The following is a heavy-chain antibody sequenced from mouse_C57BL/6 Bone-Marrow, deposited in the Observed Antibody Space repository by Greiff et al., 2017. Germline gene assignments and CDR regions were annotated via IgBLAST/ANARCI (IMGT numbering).Heavy chain of an antibody. D-gene: IGHD2-4*01. CDR1: GYTFTDYY. J-gene: IGHJ3*01. V-gene: IGHV1-26*01. CDR2: INPNNGGT. Sequence: EVQLQQSGPELVKPGASVKISCKASGYTFTDYYMNWVKQSHGKSLEWIGDINPNNGGTSYNQKFKGKATLTVDKSSSTAYMELRTLTSEDSAVYYCARAPIYCDYSAWFAYWGQGTLVTVSA. CDR3: ARAPIYCDYSAWFAY.